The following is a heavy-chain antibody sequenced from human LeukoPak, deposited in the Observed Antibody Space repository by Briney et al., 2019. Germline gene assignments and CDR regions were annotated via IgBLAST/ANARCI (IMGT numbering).Heavy chain of an antibody. Sequence: ASVKVSCKTSGYTFINFGISWVRQAPGQGLEWMGWISAYNGNRDSVQKFQGRVTLTTDASTSTAHMELRSLTSDDTAVYYCARDYYDNGGDLKYWGQGTLVTVSS. CDR3: ARDYYDNGGDLKY. D-gene: IGHD3-16*01. CDR2: ISAYNGNR. V-gene: IGHV1-18*01. J-gene: IGHJ4*02. CDR1: GYTFINFG.